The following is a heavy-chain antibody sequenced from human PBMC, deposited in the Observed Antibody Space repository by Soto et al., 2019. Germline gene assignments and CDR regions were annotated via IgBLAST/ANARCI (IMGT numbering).Heavy chain of an antibody. CDR2: IYNSGGS. J-gene: IGHJ4*02. V-gene: IGHV4-30-4*01. CDR3: VGTGTTDDY. CDR1: GASVRSGDYY. Sequence: SETLSLTCSVSGASVRSGDYYWSCIRQAPGKGLEWIGYIYNSGGSYYNPSLKGRLTISIDTSKNQFSLKLNSVTAADTAIYYCVGTGTTDDYWGRGTLVTVS. D-gene: IGHD4-17*01.